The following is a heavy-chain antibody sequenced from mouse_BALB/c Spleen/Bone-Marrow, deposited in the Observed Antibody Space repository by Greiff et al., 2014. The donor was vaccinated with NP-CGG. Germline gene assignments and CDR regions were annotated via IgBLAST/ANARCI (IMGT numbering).Heavy chain of an antibody. CDR1: GYAFSSSW. D-gene: IGHD2-4*01. V-gene: IGHV1-82*01. J-gene: IGHJ3*01. Sequence: QVQLQQSGPELAKPGASVKISCKASGYAFSSSWMNWVKQRPGQGLEWIGRIYPGDGNTNYNGKFKGKATLTADKSSTTAYMQLSSLTSVDSAVYFCALYDYDGLSWFAYWGQGTLVTVSA. CDR3: ALYDYDGLSWFAY. CDR2: IYPGDGNT.